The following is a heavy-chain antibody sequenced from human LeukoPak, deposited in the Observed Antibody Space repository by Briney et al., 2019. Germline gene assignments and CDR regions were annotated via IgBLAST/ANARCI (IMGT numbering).Heavy chain of an antibody. Sequence: ASVKVSCKASGYTFTGYYMYWVRQAPGQGLEWMGWINPNSGGTNYAQKFQGRVTMTRDTSISTAYMELSRLRSDDTAVYYCARDDILTGYYQLDYWGQGTLVTVSS. J-gene: IGHJ4*02. CDR1: GYTFTGYY. D-gene: IGHD3-9*01. CDR3: ARDDILTGYYQLDY. V-gene: IGHV1-2*02. CDR2: INPNSGGT.